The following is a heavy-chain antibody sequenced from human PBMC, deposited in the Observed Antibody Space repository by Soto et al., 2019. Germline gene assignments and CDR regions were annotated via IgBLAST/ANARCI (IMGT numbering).Heavy chain of an antibody. D-gene: IGHD4-17*01. J-gene: IGHJ4*02. V-gene: IGHV3-11*01. CDR1: GFTFSDYY. Sequence: PGGSLRLSCAASGFTFSDYYMSWIRQAPGKGLEWVSYISSSGSTIYYAESVKGRFTISRDNAKNSLFLQMNSLRAEDTAVYYCARDLYDDWEFDYWGQGTLVTVSS. CDR3: ARDLYDDWEFDY. CDR2: ISSSGSTI.